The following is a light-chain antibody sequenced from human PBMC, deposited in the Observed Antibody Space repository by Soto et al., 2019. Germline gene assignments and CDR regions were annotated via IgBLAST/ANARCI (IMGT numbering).Light chain of an antibody. Sequence: VMTQSPATLSVSPGERATLSCWASETVATNLAWYQQKPGQAPRLLISGASTRAAGISDRFRGSGSGTEFTLTSSSLRSEDSATYYCQQYVEWPRMTLGQGTKGDIK. CDR2: GAS. CDR3: QQYVEWPRMT. J-gene: IGKJ1*01. V-gene: IGKV3-15*01. CDR1: ETVATN.